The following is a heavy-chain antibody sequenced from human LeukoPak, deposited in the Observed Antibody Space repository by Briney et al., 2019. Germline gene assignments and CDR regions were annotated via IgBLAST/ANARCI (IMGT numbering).Heavy chain of an antibody. V-gene: IGHV1-18*01. CDR3: ARTYYYGSGSYSAFDY. CDR2: ISAYNGNT. Sequence: ASVKVSCEASGYIFTSYGISWVRQAPGQGLEWMGWISAYNGNTNYAQKLQGRVTMTTDTSTSTVYMELRSLRSDDTAVYYCARTYYYGSGSYSAFDYWGQGTLVTVSS. J-gene: IGHJ4*02. CDR1: GYIFTSYG. D-gene: IGHD3-10*01.